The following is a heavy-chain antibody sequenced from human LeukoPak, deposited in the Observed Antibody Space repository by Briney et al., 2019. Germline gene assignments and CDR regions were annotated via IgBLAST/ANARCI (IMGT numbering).Heavy chain of an antibody. V-gene: IGHV3-15*01. CDR3: TADVPTMVAQIAY. J-gene: IGHJ4*02. D-gene: IGHD4/OR15-4a*01. CDR1: GFTFSYAW. Sequence: GGALRLSCSATGFTFSYAWMTWLRQAPGRGVEWVGRIKSKSAGGTTEYAAPVKGRFTISRDDSKDTLFLQMNSLKTEDTAMYYCTADVPTMVAQIAYWGQGTRVTVSS. CDR2: IKSKSAGGTT.